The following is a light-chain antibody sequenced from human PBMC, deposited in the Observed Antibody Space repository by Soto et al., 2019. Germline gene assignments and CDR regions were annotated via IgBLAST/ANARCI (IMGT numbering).Light chain of an antibody. CDR3: QKYNSAPLS. Sequence: DIQMTQSPSSLSASVGDRVTITCRASQSISSYLNWYQQKPGKAPKLLIYAASSLQSGVPSRFSGSGSGTDFTLTISSLQPEDVATYYCQKYNSAPLSFGQGSKV. CDR1: QSISSY. J-gene: IGKJ1*01. V-gene: IGKV1-39*01. CDR2: AAS.